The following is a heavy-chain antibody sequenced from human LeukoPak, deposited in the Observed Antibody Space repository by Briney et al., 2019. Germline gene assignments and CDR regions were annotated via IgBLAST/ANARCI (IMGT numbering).Heavy chain of an antibody. J-gene: IGHJ4*02. CDR3: ASRYCSSTSCYRPFDY. D-gene: IGHD2-2*01. Sequence: GGSLRLSCAASGFTFRSYSMNWVRQAPGKGLEWVSSISSSSSYIYYADSVKGRFTISRDNAKNSLYLQMNSLRAEDTAVYYCASRYCSSTSCYRPFDYWGQGTLVTVSS. CDR2: ISSSSSYI. CDR1: GFTFRSYS. V-gene: IGHV3-21*01.